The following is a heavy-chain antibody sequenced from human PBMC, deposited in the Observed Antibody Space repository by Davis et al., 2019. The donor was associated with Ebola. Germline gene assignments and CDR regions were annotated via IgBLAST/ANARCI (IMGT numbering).Heavy chain of an antibody. CDR2: INAGNGKT. V-gene: IGHV1-3*01. Sequence: ASVKVSCKASGYTFTTYAMHWVRQAPGQRLEWMGWINAGNGKTKYSQKFQGRITIAWDTSASTAYMELSSLRSEDTAVYYCATTSTPSHYYYYGMDVWGKGTTVTVSS. CDR3: ATTSTPSHYYYYGMDV. CDR1: GYTFTTYA. D-gene: IGHD1/OR15-1a*01. J-gene: IGHJ6*04.